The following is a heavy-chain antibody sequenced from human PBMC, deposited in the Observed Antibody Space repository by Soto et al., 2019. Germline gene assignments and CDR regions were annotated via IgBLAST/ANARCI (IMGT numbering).Heavy chain of an antibody. V-gene: IGHV4-34*01. CDR2: INHSGST. D-gene: IGHD4-17*01. J-gene: IGHJ1*01. CDR1: GGSFSGYY. CDR3: ARGLDYVAFN. Sequence: QVQLQQWGAGLLKPSETLSLTCAVYGGSFSGYYWSWIRQPPGKGLEWIGEINHSGSTNYNPSLKSRVTISVDPSKNQFSLKLSSVTAADTAVYYCARGLDYVAFNWGQGTLVTVSS.